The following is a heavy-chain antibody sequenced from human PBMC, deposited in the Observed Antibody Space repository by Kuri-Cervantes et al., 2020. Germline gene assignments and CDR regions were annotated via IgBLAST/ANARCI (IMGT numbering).Heavy chain of an antibody. V-gene: IGHV3-53*01. J-gene: IGHJ4*02. D-gene: IGHD3/OR15-3a*01. Sequence: GESLKISCAASGFTVSGNSMSWVRQAPGKGLEWVSLIYGGDIIYYADSVKGRFTISRDNSKNTLNLQMNSLRAEDTAVYYCASGLPIDYWGQGTLVTVSS. CDR2: IYGGDII. CDR1: GFTVSGNS. CDR3: ASGLPIDY.